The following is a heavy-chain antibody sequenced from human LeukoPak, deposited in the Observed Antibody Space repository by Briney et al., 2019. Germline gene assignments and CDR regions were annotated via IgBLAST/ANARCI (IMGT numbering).Heavy chain of an antibody. Sequence: SETLSLTCAAYGGSFSGYYWSWIRQPPGKGLEWIGEINHSGSTNYNPSLKSRVTISVDTSKNQFSLKLSSVTAADTAVYYCARGPYSSSSYYFDYWGQGTLVTVSS. CDR2: INHSGST. V-gene: IGHV4-34*01. CDR1: GGSFSGYY. CDR3: ARGPYSSSSYYFDY. J-gene: IGHJ4*02. D-gene: IGHD6-6*01.